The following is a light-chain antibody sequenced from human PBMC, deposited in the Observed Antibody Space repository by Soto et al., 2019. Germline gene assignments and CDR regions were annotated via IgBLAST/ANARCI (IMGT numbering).Light chain of an antibody. J-gene: IGKJ1*01. CDR3: QQSYSTPWT. CDR1: QSISGY. Sequence: DIQMTQSPSSLSGSAGDRVTITCRASQSISGYLNWYQQKPGKAPKVLMYGTSILQTGVSSRFSGSGSGTDSTLTINSLQPEDFATYYCQQSYSTPWTFGQGTKVEIK. V-gene: IGKV1-39*01. CDR2: GTS.